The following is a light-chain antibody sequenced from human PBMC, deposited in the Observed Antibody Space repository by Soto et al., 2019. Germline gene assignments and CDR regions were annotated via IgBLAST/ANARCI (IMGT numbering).Light chain of an antibody. Sequence: VVTISVATLSVYTGERATLSCRASQSFSSSYLAWYQQKPGQAPRLLIYGASSRATGIPDRFSGSGSGTDFTLTISSLQAEDVAVYYCQQYYSTPRTFGQRTNVDIK. V-gene: IGKV3-20*01. J-gene: IGKJ1*01. CDR3: QQYYSTPRT. CDR1: QSFSSSY. CDR2: GAS.